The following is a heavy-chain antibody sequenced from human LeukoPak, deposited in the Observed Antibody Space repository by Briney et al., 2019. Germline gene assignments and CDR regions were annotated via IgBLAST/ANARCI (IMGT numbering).Heavy chain of an antibody. CDR2: INPNSGGT. Sequence: ASVKVSCKASGYTFTGYYMHWVRQAPGQVLEWMGWINPNSGGTNYAQKFQGRVTMTRDTSISTAYMELSRLRSDDTAVYYCASGYCTNGVCYTGAYWGQGTLVTVSS. V-gene: IGHV1-2*02. CDR1: GYTFTGYY. CDR3: ASGYCTNGVCYTGAY. D-gene: IGHD2-8*01. J-gene: IGHJ4*02.